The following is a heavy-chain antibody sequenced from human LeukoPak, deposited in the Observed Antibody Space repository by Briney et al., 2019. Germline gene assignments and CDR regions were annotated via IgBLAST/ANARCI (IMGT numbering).Heavy chain of an antibody. CDR2: IYWNDDK. V-gene: IGHV2-5*01. D-gene: IGHD3-10*01. CDR3: ALGDWFDP. J-gene: IGHJ5*02. Sequence: SGPTLVKPTQTLTLTCTFSGFSLSTSGVGVGWIRQAPGKAPEWLALIYWNDDKRYSPPLKSRLTIIKDTSKNQVVLTMTNMDPVDTATYYCALGDWFDPWGQGTLVTVSS. CDR1: GFSLSTSGVG.